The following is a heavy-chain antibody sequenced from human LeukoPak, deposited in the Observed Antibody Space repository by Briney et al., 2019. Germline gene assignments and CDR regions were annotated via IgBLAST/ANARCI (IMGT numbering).Heavy chain of an antibody. CDR2: IGSDSKT. CDR3: ARDGEYSSSSDYFDY. D-gene: IGHD6-6*01. Sequence: GGSLRLSCAASGFTFSGFAMTWVRQAPGKGLEWVSSIGSDSKTHYSESVKGRFAISRDNSKSTLFLQMNSLRAEDTAVYYCARDGEYSSSSDYFDYWGQGTLVTVSS. CDR1: GFTFSGFA. J-gene: IGHJ4*02. V-gene: IGHV3-23*01.